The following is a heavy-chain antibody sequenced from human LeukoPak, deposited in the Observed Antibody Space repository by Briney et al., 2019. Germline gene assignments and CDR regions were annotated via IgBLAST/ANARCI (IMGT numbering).Heavy chain of an antibody. CDR3: ARSPWIQLWLGAFDI. CDR2: IYQSGST. J-gene: IGHJ3*02. Sequence: SETLSLTCAVSGYSISSGYYWGWIRQPPGNGLEWIGSIYQSGSTYYNPSLKSRVTISVDTSKNQFSLKLSSVTAADTAVYYCARSPWIQLWLGAFDIWGQGTMVTVSS. V-gene: IGHV4-38-2*01. CDR1: GYSISSGYY. D-gene: IGHD5-18*01.